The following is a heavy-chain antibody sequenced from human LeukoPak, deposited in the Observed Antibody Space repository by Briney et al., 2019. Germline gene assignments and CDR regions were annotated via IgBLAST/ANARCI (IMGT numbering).Heavy chain of an antibody. J-gene: IGHJ5*01. D-gene: IGHD1-20*01. CDR2: IFHSGST. V-gene: IGHV4-30-2*01. CDR1: GGPVSSGTDS. CDR3: AGGGVIGTTSSYRFDG. Sequence: SQTLSLTCGVSGGPVSSGTDSWSWIRRPRGEGLEWIGSIFHSGSTYHNPYLRSRVTISVARSKNQFSLRLNCVTAAATAVYHCAGGGVIGTTSSYRFDGWGQGTLVTVSS.